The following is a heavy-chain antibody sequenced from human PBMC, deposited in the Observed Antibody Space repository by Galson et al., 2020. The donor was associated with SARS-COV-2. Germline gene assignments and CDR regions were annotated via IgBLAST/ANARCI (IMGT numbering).Heavy chain of an antibody. V-gene: IGHV3-30*04. D-gene: IGHD6-6*01. J-gene: IGHJ4*02. CDR2: ISYDGRKK. CDR3: ARASSESAFDY. CDR1: GFTFSSHA. Sequence: TGGSLRLSCEASGFTFSSHAMHWVRQAPGKGLEWVSVISYDGRKKYYADSVKGRFTISRDNTENTVYLRMNSLRAEDTAVYYCARASSESAFDYWGQGTLVTVSS.